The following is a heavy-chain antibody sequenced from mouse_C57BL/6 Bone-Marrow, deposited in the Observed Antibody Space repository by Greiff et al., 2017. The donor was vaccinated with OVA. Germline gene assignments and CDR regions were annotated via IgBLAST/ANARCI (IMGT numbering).Heavy chain of an antibody. CDR3: ARRGGTTGAMDY. Sequence: VKLVESGPGLVQPSQSLSITCTVSGFSLTSYGVHWVRQSPGKGLEWLGVIWSGGSTDYNAAFISRLSISKDNSKSQVFFKMNSLQADDTAIDYCARRGGTTGAMDYWGQGTSVTVSS. V-gene: IGHV2-2*01. D-gene: IGHD1-1*01. J-gene: IGHJ4*01. CDR1: GFSLTSYG. CDR2: IWSGGST.